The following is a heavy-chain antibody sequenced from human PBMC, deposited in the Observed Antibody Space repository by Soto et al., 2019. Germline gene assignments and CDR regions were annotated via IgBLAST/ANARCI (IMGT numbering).Heavy chain of an antibody. CDR3: AKEIVPPYYGSGSYYNPQRYYGMDV. J-gene: IGHJ6*02. V-gene: IGHV3-23*01. CDR2: ISGSGGST. CDR1: GFTFSSYA. D-gene: IGHD3-10*01. Sequence: GGSLRLSCAASGFTFSSYAMSWVRQAPGKGLEWVSAISGSGGSTYYADSVKGRFTISRDNSKSTLYLQMNSLRAEDTAVYYCAKEIVPPYYGSGSYYNPQRYYGMDVWGQGTTVTVSS.